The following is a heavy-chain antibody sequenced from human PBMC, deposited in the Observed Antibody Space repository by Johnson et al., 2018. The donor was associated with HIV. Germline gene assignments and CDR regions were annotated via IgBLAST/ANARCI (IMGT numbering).Heavy chain of an antibody. D-gene: IGHD5-18*01. CDR3: ARGGYSPDDAFDI. CDR1: GFTFSSYA. J-gene: IGHJ3*02. CDR2: ISSNGGST. V-gene: IGHV3-64*01. Sequence: VQLVESGGGLVQPGGSLRLSCAASGFTFSSYAMHWVRQAPGQGLEYVSAISSNGGSTYYANSVKGRFTISRDNSKNTLYLQMGSLRAEDMAVYYCARGGYSPDDAFDIWGQGTMVTVSS.